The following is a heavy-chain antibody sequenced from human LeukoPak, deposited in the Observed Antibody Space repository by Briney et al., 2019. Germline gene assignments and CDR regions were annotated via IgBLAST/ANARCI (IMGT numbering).Heavy chain of an antibody. CDR3: AKVAGDRMDY. CDR1: GYTFSTYG. D-gene: IGHD6-13*01. CDR2: ISANTGKT. J-gene: IGHJ4*02. V-gene: IGHV1-18*01. Sequence: ASVKVSCKASGYTFSTYGFCWVRQAPGHGLEWMGWISANTGKTDYAQKFRGRVAMTTDTSTSTAYMESRSLRPDDTAVYFCAKVAGDRMDYWGQGTLVTVSS.